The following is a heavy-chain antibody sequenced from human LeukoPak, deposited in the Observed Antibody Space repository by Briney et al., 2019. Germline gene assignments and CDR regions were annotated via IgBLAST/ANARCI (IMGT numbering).Heavy chain of an antibody. J-gene: IGHJ6*02. Sequence: GGSLRLSCAASGFTFSSYGMHWVRQAPGKGLEWVAVISYDGSNKYYADSVKGRFTISRDSSKNTLYLQMNSLRAEDTAVYYCAKDISSSWYYYGMDVWGQGTTVTVSS. CDR2: ISYDGSNK. CDR3: AKDISSSWYYYGMDV. CDR1: GFTFSSYG. V-gene: IGHV3-30*18. D-gene: IGHD6-13*01.